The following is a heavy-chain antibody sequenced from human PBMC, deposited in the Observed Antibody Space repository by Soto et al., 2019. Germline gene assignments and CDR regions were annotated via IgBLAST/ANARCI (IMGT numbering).Heavy chain of an antibody. J-gene: IGHJ4*02. V-gene: IGHV3-30*18. Sequence: QVQLVESGGGVVQPGRSLRLSCAASGFTFSSYGMHWVRQAPGKGLEWVAVISYDGSNKYYADSVKGRFTISRDNSKNTLYQQMNSLRAEDTAVYYCAKSYYYDSSGYCDYWGQGTLVTVSS. CDR3: AKSYYYDSSGYCDY. D-gene: IGHD3-22*01. CDR2: ISYDGSNK. CDR1: GFTFSSYG.